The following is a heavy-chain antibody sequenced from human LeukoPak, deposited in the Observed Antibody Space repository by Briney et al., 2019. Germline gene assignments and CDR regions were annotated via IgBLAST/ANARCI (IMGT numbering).Heavy chain of an antibody. CDR2: INWNGGST. CDR3: ARGGWFGELLFDY. Sequence: GGCLSISCSASGSTFDDCCTSWVRQAPGKGLEWVSGINWNGGSTGYADSVKGRFTISRDNAKNSLYLQMNSLRAEDTALYYCARGGWFGELLFDYWGQGTLVTVSS. CDR1: GSTFDDCC. J-gene: IGHJ4*02. D-gene: IGHD3-10*01. V-gene: IGHV3-20*04.